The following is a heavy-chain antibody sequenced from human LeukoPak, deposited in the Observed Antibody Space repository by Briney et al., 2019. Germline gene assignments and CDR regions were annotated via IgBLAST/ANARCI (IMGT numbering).Heavy chain of an antibody. J-gene: IGHJ4*02. D-gene: IGHD6-13*01. CDR1: GGSISSYY. CDR3: ARGVMAAAGSFDY. V-gene: IGHV4-59*01. Sequence: SETLSLTCTVSGGSISSYYWSWIRQPPGKGLEWIGYIYYSGSTNYNPSLKSRVTISVDTSKNQFSLKLSSVTAADTAVYYCARGVMAAAGSFDYWGQGTLVTVSS. CDR2: IYYSGST.